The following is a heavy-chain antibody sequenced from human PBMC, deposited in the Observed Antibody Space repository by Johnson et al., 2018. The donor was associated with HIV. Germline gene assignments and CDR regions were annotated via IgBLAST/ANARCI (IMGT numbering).Heavy chain of an antibody. J-gene: IGHJ3*02. CDR1: GFTFSDYY. Sequence: QVKLVESGGGLVKPGGSLRLSCAASGFTFSDYYMSWIRQAPGKGLEWVSYLSSSGSTIYYAVSVTGRFPISRDNSKNTLFLQMNSLRAEDTAVYHCAKLAAAGGLRDAFDIWGQGTMVTVSS. D-gene: IGHD6-13*01. V-gene: IGHV3-11*01. CDR2: LSSSGSTI. CDR3: AKLAAAGGLRDAFDI.